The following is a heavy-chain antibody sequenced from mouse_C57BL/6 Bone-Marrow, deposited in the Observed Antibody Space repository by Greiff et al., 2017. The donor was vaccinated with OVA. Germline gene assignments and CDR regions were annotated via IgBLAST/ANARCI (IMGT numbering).Heavy chain of an antibody. CDR1: GYTFTSYG. V-gene: IGHV1-81*01. CDR3: ARGYGSSYGAMDY. D-gene: IGHD1-1*01. J-gene: IGHJ4*01. CDR2: ISPRSGNT. Sequence: QVQLQQSGAELARPGASVKLSCKASGYTFTSYGISWVKQRTGQGLAWIGEISPRSGNTYYNEKFKGKATLTADKSSSTADMELHRLTSEDSTVYVCARGYGSSYGAMDYWGQGTSVTVSS.